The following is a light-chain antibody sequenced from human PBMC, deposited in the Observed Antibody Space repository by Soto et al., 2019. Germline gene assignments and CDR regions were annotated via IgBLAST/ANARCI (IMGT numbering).Light chain of an antibody. J-gene: IGLJ2*01. CDR2: DDG. CDR1: KIGSKS. Sequence: SYELTQPPSVSVAPGQTARITCGGDKIGSKSVHWYQQKPGQAPVLVVYDDGDRPSGIPERFSGSNSGNTATLTISRVEAGDEADYYCQVWDSSDNHVVFGGGTKLTVL. CDR3: QVWDSSDNHVV. V-gene: IGLV3-21*02.